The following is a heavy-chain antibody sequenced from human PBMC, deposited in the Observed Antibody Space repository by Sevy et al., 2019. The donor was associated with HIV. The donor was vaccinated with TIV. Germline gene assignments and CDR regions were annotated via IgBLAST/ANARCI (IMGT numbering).Heavy chain of an antibody. CDR2: ISGSGGSGDKT. J-gene: IGHJ4*02. V-gene: IGHV3-23*01. CDR1: GFTFSNYA. D-gene: IGHD3-22*01. Sequence: GGSLRLSCAASGFTFSNYAMIWVRQAPGKGLEWVSGISGSGGSGDKTYYADSVKGRFTISRDDSKNSLNLQLNSLRAEDTAIYYCARKYDSSGYFDYWGQGTLVTVSS. CDR3: ARKYDSSGYFDY.